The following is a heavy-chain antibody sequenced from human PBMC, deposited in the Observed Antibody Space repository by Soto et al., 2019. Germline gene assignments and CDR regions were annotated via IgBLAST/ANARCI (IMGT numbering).Heavy chain of an antibody. CDR1: GFTFSSYG. J-gene: IGHJ6*02. CDR3: AKDQRNMATIQSYYYYGMDV. D-gene: IGHD5-12*01. Sequence: QVQLVESGGGVVQPGRSLRLSCAASGFTFSSYGMHWVRQAPGKGLEWVAVISYGGSNKYYADSVKGRFTISRDNSKNTLYLQMNSLRAEDTAVYYCAKDQRNMATIQSYYYYGMDVWGQGTTVTVSS. V-gene: IGHV3-30*18. CDR2: ISYGGSNK.